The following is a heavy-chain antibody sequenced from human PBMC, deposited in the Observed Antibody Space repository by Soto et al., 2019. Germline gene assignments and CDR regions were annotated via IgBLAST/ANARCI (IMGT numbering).Heavy chain of an antibody. V-gene: IGHV1-69*13. J-gene: IGHJ6*02. Sequence: ASVKVSCKASGGTFSSYAISWVRQAPGQGLEWMGGIIPIFGTANYAQKFQGRVTITADESTSTAYMELSSLRSEDTAVYYCARDHCSSTSCYTGDYYYGMDVWGQGTTVTVSS. CDR3: ARDHCSSTSCYTGDYYYGMDV. CDR1: GGTFSSYA. D-gene: IGHD2-2*02. CDR2: IIPIFGTA.